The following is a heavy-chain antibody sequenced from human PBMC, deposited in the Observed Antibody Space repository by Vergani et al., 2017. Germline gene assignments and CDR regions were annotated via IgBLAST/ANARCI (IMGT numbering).Heavy chain of an antibody. CDR1: GGSISSYY. Sequence: QVQLQESGPGLVKPSETMSLTCTVSGGSISSYYWSWIRQPPGKGLEWIGSIYYSGSTYYNPSLKSRVTISVDTSKNQFSLKLSSVTAADTAVYYCATDYGDAHYFDYWGQGTLVTVSS. V-gene: IGHV4-59*12. CDR2: IYYSGST. D-gene: IGHD4-17*01. CDR3: ATDYGDAHYFDY. J-gene: IGHJ4*02.